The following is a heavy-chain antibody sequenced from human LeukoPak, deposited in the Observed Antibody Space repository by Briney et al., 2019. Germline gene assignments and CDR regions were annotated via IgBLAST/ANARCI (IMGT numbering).Heavy chain of an antibody. Sequence: GGSLRLSCAASGFTFSSYSMNWVRQAPGKGLEWVSYISSSSSTIYYADSVKGRFTISRDNAKNSLYLQMNSLRAEDTAVYYCARVIGRQRYYYMDVWGKGTTVTVSS. J-gene: IGHJ6*03. V-gene: IGHV3-48*01. CDR2: ISSSSSTI. CDR3: ARVIGRQRYYYMDV. CDR1: GFTFSSYS. D-gene: IGHD3-22*01.